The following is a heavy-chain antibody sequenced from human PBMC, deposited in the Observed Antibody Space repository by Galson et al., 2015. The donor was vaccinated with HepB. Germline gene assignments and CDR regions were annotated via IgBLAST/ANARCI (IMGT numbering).Heavy chain of an antibody. V-gene: IGHV1-69*13. CDR2: IIPIFATT. D-gene: IGHD2-2*01. J-gene: IGHJ3*02. CDR3: ARGGYCTTNSCYPTGAFGI. Sequence: SVKVSCKASGGTFGTYAISWVRQAPGQGLEWMGGIIPIFATTDYSQKFQGRVTMTADESTSTAYLDLRSLRSEDTAMYYGARGGYCTTNSCYPTGAFGIWGQGTVVTVSS. CDR1: GGTFGTYA.